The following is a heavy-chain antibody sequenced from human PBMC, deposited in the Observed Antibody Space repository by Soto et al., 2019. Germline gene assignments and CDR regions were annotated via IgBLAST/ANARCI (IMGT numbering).Heavy chain of an antibody. D-gene: IGHD3-3*01. V-gene: IGHV3-23*01. J-gene: IGHJ6*03. CDR1: GFTFSSYA. CDR3: AKDVGLDDFWGGYSAYYYYYMDV. CDR2: ISGSGGST. Sequence: GGSLRLSCAASGFTFSSYAMSWVRQAPGKGLEWVSAISGSGGSTYYADSVKGRFTISRDNSKNTLFLQMNSLRAEDTAVYYCAKDVGLDDFWGGYSAYYYYYMDVWGKGTTVTVSS.